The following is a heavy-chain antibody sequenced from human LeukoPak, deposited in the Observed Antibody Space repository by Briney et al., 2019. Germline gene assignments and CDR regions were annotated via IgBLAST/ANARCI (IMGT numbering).Heavy chain of an antibody. CDR3: ARLSLKVLEWSPIKGKEPPYFDY. D-gene: IGHD3-3*01. Sequence: SETLSLTCAVSGGSISSNNWWSWVRQPPGKGLEWIGEIYRSGGTNYNPSLKSRVTILVEKSKNQFSLKLKPVTAADTAVYLCARLSLKVLEWSPIKGKEPPYFDYWGQGTLVTVSS. V-gene: IGHV4-4*02. CDR2: IYRSGGT. J-gene: IGHJ4*02. CDR1: GGSISSNNW.